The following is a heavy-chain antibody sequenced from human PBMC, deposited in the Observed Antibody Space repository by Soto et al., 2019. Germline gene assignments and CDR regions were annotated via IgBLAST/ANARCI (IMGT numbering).Heavy chain of an antibody. V-gene: IGHV4-39*07. CDR3: ARDCSGGSCYRSGMDV. Sequence: SETLSLTCSVSGGSINSSSYFWGWVRQPPGKGLEWIGSIYYSGSTYYNPSLRSRVTISVDTSKNQFSLKLSSVTAADTAVYYCARDCSGGSCYRSGMDVWGQGTTVTVSS. CDR2: IYYSGST. CDR1: GGSINSSSYF. D-gene: IGHD2-15*01. J-gene: IGHJ6*02.